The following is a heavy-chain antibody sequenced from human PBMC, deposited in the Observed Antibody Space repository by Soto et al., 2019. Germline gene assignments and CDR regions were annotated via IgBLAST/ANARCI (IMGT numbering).Heavy chain of an antibody. Sequence: GASVNVSCKASGYTFTSYDINWVRQATGQGLEWMGWMNPNSGNTGYAQKFQGRVTMTRNTSISTAYMELSSLRSEDTAVYYCARESPRYYGSGSYSPSGYGMDVWGQGTTVTVSS. J-gene: IGHJ6*02. CDR1: GYTFTSYD. CDR3: ARESPRYYGSGSYSPSGYGMDV. V-gene: IGHV1-8*01. D-gene: IGHD3-10*01. CDR2: MNPNSGNT.